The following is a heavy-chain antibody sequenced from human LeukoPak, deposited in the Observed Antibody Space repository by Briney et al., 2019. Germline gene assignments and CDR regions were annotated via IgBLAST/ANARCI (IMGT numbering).Heavy chain of an antibody. CDR1: GYTFTSYD. CDR2: MNPNSGNT. V-gene: IGHV1-8*01. Sequence: ASVKVSCKASGYTFTSYDINWVRQATGQGLEWMGWMNPNSGNTGYAQKFQGRVTMTRSTSLSTAYMELSSLRSEDTAVYYCARGVVTAIGGYYYYYYYMDVWGKGTTVTVSS. CDR3: ARGVVTAIGGYYYYYYYMDV. D-gene: IGHD2-21*02. J-gene: IGHJ6*03.